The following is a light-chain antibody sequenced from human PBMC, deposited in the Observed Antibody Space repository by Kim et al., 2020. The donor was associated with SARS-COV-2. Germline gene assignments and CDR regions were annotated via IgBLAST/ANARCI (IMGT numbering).Light chain of an antibody. J-gene: IGKJ2*01. CDR1: QSVRSNF. CDR3: QQYGSAPVT. Sequence: LSPRERATLACVASQSVRSNFLAWYQHKPGQAPRLLISAASNRATGIPDRFSGSGSGTDFTLTITRLEPEDLAVYYCQQYGSAPVTFGQGTKLEI. V-gene: IGKV3-20*01. CDR2: AAS.